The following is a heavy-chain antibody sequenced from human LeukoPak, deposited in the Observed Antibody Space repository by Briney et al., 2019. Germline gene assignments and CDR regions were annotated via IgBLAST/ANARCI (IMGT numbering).Heavy chain of an antibody. J-gene: IGHJ4*02. V-gene: IGHV4-39*07. CDR1: GGSISSSSYY. D-gene: IGHD6-19*01. CDR3: ARLGVAENY. CDR2: IYYSGST. Sequence: SETLSLTCTVSGGSISSSSYYWGWIRQPPGKGLEWIGSIYYSGSTYYNPSLKSRVTISVDTSKNQFSLKLSSVTAADTAVYYCARLGVAENYWGQGTLVTVSS.